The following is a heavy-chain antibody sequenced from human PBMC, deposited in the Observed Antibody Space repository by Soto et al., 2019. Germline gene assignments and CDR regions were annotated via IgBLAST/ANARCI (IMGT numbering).Heavy chain of an antibody. CDR2: IIPMFGTA. D-gene: IGHD3-22*01. V-gene: IGHV1-69*12. Sequence: QVQLVQSGAEVKKPGSSVKVSCKTSGGTFSSYAISWVRQAPGQGLEWMGGIIPMFGTANYAQKFQGRVKITADESKSTAYMELSSLRSEDTAVYYCARSRANYYDSRGYYYSTFDYWGQGTLVTVSS. CDR1: GGTFSSYA. J-gene: IGHJ4*02. CDR3: ARSRANYYDSRGYYYSTFDY.